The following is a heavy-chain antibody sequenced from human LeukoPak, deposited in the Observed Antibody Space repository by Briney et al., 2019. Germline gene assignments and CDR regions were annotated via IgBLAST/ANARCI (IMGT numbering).Heavy chain of an antibody. CDR3: ARGSIAAAGYYYFDY. CDR2: IKQDGSEK. D-gene: IGHD6-13*01. V-gene: IGHV3-7*04. Sequence: GGSLRLSCAASGFTFSSYWMSWVRQAPGKGLEWVANIKQDGSEKYYVDSVKGRFTISRDNAKNSLYLQMNSLRAEDTAVYYCARGSIAAAGYYYFDYWGQGTHVSLSS. J-gene: IGHJ4*02. CDR1: GFTFSSYW.